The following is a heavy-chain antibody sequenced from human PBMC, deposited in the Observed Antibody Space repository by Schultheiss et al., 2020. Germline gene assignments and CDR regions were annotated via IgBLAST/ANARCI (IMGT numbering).Heavy chain of an antibody. V-gene: IGHV4-4*07. J-gene: IGHJ4*02. CDR3: ARVGEQWLAPADY. Sequence: SETLSLTCTVSGASISSYYWSWIRQPAGKGLEWIGRIYSSGNTNYNPSLKSRVTMSVDTSKNQFSLKLNSVTAADTAVYYCARVGEQWLAPADYWGQGTLVTVSS. CDR2: IYSSGNT. CDR1: GASISSYY. D-gene: IGHD6-19*01.